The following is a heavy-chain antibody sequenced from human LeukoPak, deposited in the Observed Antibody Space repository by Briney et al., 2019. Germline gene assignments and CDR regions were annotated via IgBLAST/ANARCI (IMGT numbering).Heavy chain of an antibody. V-gene: IGHV4-4*07. D-gene: IGHD2-2*01. J-gene: IGHJ5*02. CDR2: ISSGGTT. CDR1: GDSITSDY. CDR3: ARGGYYCSSASCYAWFDP. Sequence: SETLSLTCTVPGDSITSDYWSWIRQPAGKALEWIGRISSGGTTKYNPSLSSRVTMSVDTSKNQFSLKLNSVTAADTAVYYCARGGYYCSSASCYAWFDPWGQGTLVTVSS.